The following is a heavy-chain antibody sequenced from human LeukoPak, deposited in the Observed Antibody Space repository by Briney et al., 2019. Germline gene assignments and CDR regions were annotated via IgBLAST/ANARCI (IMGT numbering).Heavy chain of an antibody. V-gene: IGHV3-23*01. CDR2: IFPSGGEI. D-gene: IGHD2-8*02. J-gene: IGHJ4*02. Sequence: PGGSLRLSCAASGFTFSTFAMIWVRQPPGKGLEWVSSIFPSGGEIHYADSVKGRFTISRDNSKSTLSLQMNSLRAEDTAIYYCATYRQVLVPFECWGQGTLVTVSS. CDR1: GFTFSTFA. CDR3: ATYRQVLVPFEC.